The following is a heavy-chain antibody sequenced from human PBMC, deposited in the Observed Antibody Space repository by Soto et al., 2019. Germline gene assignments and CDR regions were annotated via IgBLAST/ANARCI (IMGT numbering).Heavy chain of an antibody. CDR3: ANEYFDY. CDR2: TTSGGSS. Sequence: SGGSLRLSCAASGFTFSSYGLRWVRQAAGKGLECISATTSGGSSYYADSVKGRFTISRDSSKNTVYLQMNSLRAEDTAVYYCANEYFDYWGHGTLVTVS. CDR1: GFTFSSYG. J-gene: IGHJ4*01. V-gene: IGHV3-23*01.